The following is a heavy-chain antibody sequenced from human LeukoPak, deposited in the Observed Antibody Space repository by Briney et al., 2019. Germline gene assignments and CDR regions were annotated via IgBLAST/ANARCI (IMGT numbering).Heavy chain of an antibody. CDR3: TPDSSGYFDY. J-gene: IGHJ4*02. CDR1: GFTFINAW. D-gene: IGHD6-25*01. CDR2: IKSKTDGGTT. V-gene: IGHV3-15*01. Sequence: GGSLRLSCPTSGFTFINAWMSWVRQAPGKGLEWVGHIKSKTDGGTTDYAAPVKGRFTILRDDSKNTLYLQMNSLKTEETAVYYCTPDSSGYFDYWGQGTLVTVCS.